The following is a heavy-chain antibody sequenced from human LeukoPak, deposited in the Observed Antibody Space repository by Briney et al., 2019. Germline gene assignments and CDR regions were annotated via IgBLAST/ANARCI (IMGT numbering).Heavy chain of an antibody. CDR3: AKSPNYSYYDYYYYYMDV. Sequence: GGSLRLSCAASGFTFSSYAMSWVRQAPGKGLEWVSAISGSGGSTYYADSVKGRFTISRDNSKNTLYLQMNSLRAEDTAVYYCAKSPNYSYYDYYYYYMDVWGKGTTVTVSS. V-gene: IGHV3-23*01. CDR1: GFTFSSYA. D-gene: IGHD3-22*01. CDR2: ISGSGGST. J-gene: IGHJ6*03.